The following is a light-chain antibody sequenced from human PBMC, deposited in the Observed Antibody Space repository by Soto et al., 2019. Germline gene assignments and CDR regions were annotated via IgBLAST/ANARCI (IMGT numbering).Light chain of an antibody. CDR1: QSISTY. Sequence: DIQLTQSPSSLSASVGDRVTITCRASQSISTYLNWYQQIPGKAPKLLIYAASTLQSGVPSRFSGGGSRTDFTLTISSLQPEDFATYFCQQGYSNPRTFGQGTKLEI. J-gene: IGKJ2*02. CDR3: QQGYSNPRT. V-gene: IGKV1-39*01. CDR2: AAS.